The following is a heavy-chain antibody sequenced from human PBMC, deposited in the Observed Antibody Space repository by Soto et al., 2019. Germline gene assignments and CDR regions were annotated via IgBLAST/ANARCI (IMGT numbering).Heavy chain of an antibody. CDR3: ARETYYDFWSGPYYGMDV. J-gene: IGHJ6*02. V-gene: IGHV3-30-3*01. CDR2: ISYDGSNK. Sequence: QVQLVESGGGVVQPGRSLRLSCAASGFTFSSYAMHWVRQAPGKGLEWVAVISYDGSNKYYADSVKGRFTISRDNSKNVLYLQRSSLRAEDTAVYYCARETYYDFWSGPYYGMDVWGQGTPVTVSS. CDR1: GFTFSSYA. D-gene: IGHD3-3*01.